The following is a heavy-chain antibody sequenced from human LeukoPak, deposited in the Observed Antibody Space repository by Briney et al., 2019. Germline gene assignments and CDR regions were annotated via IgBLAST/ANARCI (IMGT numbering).Heavy chain of an antibody. V-gene: IGHV3-7*03. J-gene: IGHJ4*02. CDR1: GFTFSSYW. CDR2: INQGGSEK. CDR3: AKAIANDYGDYLYFDY. Sequence: PGGSLRLSCAASGFTFSSYWMSWVRQAPEKGLEWVAHINQGGSEKYYVDSVRGRFTISRDNAKNSLYLQMNSLRAEDTALYYCAKAIANDYGDYLYFDYWGQGTLVTVSS. D-gene: IGHD4-17*01.